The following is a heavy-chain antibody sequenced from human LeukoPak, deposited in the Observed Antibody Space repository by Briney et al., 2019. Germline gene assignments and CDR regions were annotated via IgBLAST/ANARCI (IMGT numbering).Heavy chain of an antibody. D-gene: IGHD3-16*02. Sequence: PGGSLRLSCAASGFTFSDSAMTWVRQVPGKGLEWVSLISSSGGNTCYADSVKGRFTISRDNSKNTLSLQMNSLRVEDTAIYYCAKDIQLSTWGLGTMVTVSS. CDR3: AKDIQLST. CDR1: GFTFSDSA. CDR2: ISSSGGNT. V-gene: IGHV3-23*01. J-gene: IGHJ3*01.